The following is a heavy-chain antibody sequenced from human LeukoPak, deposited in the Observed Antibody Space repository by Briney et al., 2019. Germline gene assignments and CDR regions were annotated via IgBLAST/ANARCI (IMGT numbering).Heavy chain of an antibody. D-gene: IGHD3-22*01. CDR2: ISSSGSTI. Sequence: GGSLRLSCAASGFTFSNYNMNWVRQAPGKELEWVSYISSSGSTIYYADSVKGRFTISRDNAKNSLYLEMNSLRAEDTAVYYCARDRSSGYSYTTDYWGQGTLVTVSS. V-gene: IGHV3-48*01. J-gene: IGHJ4*02. CDR1: GFTFSNYN. CDR3: ARDRSSGYSYTTDY.